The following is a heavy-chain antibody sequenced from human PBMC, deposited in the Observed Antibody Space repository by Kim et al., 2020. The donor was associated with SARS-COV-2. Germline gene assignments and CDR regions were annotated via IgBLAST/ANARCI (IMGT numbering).Heavy chain of an antibody. D-gene: IGHD3-10*01. CDR2: ISAYNGNT. J-gene: IGHJ3*02. CDR1: GYTFTSYG. Sequence: ASVTVSCKASGYTFTSYGISWVRQAPGQGLEWMGWISAYNGNTNYAQKLQGRVTMTTDTSTSTAYMELRSLRSDDTAVYYCARDLRITMVRGVIMGADAFDIWGQGTMVTVSS. V-gene: IGHV1-18*01. CDR3: ARDLRITMVRGVIMGADAFDI.